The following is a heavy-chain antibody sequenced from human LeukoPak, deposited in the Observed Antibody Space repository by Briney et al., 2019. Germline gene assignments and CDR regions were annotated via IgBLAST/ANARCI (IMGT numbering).Heavy chain of an antibody. CDR1: GFTFSSYA. CDR3: AKDLASGWYNWFDP. D-gene: IGHD6-19*01. J-gene: IGHJ5*02. CDR2: ISGSGGST. V-gene: IGHV3-23*01. Sequence: GGSLRLSCAASGFTFSSYAMNWVRQAPGKGLEWVSAISGSGGSTYYADSVKGRFTISRDNSKNTLYLQMNSLRAEDTAVYYCAKDLASGWYNWFDPWGQGTLVTVSS.